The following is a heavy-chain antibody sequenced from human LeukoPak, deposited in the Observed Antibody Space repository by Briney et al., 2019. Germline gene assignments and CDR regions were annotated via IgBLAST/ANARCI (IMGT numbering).Heavy chain of an antibody. CDR1: GFSVSNNY. V-gene: IGHV3-53*01. CDR2: IYSAGPT. J-gene: IGHJ5*02. Sequence: GGSLRLSCAASGFSVSNNYMSWVHQAPGRSLEWISVIYSAGPTYYADSVKGRFSISRDTSNNILYLQMNSLTVADTAVYYCARVRGRMGLSVTAFYSFDPWGQGTLVTVSS. D-gene: IGHD2-21*02. CDR3: ARVRGRMGLSVTAFYSFDP.